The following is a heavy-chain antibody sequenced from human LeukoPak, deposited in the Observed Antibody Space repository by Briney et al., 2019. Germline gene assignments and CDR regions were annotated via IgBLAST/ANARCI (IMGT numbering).Heavy chain of an antibody. D-gene: IGHD2-15*01. V-gene: IGHV1-46*01. CDR3: ESLCGGSCYSDRHSGASGAFDI. J-gene: IGHJ3*02. CDR2: INPSGGST. CDR1: GYTFTSYY. Sequence: GASVKVSCKASGYTFTSYYMHWVRQAPGQGLEWMGIINPSGGSTSYAQKFQGRVTMTRDTSTSTVYMELSSLRSEDTAVYYCESLCGGSCYSDRHSGASGAFDIWGQGTMVTVSS.